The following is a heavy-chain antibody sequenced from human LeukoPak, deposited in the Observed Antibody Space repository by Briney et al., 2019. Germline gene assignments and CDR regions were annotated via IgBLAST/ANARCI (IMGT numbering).Heavy chain of an antibody. CDR1: GFTLSTYW. V-gene: IGHV3-7*01. D-gene: IGHD1-26*01. J-gene: IGHJ4*02. CDR3: ARDVGGSLDY. Sequence: GGSLRLSCAASGFTLSTYWMAWVRQAPGKGLEWVANIKGDESAKHRADSVKGRFTISRDNAQNSVYLHMRSLRGEDTAVYYCARDVGGSLDYWGQGTLVTVSS. CDR2: IKGDESAK.